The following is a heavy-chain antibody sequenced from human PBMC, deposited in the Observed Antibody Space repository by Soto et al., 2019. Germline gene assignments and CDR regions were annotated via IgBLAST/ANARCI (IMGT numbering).Heavy chain of an antibody. J-gene: IGHJ6*02. Sequence: ASVKVSCKASGYTFTGYYMHWVRQAPGQGLEWMGWINPNSGGTNYAQKFQGWVTMTRDTSISTAYMELSRLRSDDTAVYYCARGPCSGGSCYPPPNYYYYGMAVWGQGTTVTVSS. CDR2: INPNSGGT. V-gene: IGHV1-2*04. D-gene: IGHD2-15*01. CDR3: ARGPCSGGSCYPPPNYYYYGMAV. CDR1: GYTFTGYY.